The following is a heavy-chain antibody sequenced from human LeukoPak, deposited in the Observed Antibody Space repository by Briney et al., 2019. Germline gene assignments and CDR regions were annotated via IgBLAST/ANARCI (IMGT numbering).Heavy chain of an antibody. Sequence: ASVKVSCKASGYTFTGYYLHWVRQAPGQGLEWMGWINPNTAGTNYAQKFLGGVTFTRDTSISTAYMELNRLTSDDTAVYYCATSAGDYRAGHYYYMGVWGKGTSVTVSS. CDR2: INPNTAGT. J-gene: IGHJ6*03. CDR3: ATSAGDYRAGHYYYMGV. CDR1: GYTFTGYY. D-gene: IGHD4-11*01. V-gene: IGHV1-2*02.